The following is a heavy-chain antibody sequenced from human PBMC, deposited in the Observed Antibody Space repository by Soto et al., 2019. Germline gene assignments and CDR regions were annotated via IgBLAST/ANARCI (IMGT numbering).Heavy chain of an antibody. Sequence: SETLSLTCTVSGGSISSGGYYWSWILQHPGKGLEWIGYIFYSGTTYYNPSLKSRVTISVDTSKNQFSLKLNSVTAADTAVYYCARSVDPWGQGTLVTVSS. CDR2: IFYSGTT. CDR3: ARSVDP. V-gene: IGHV4-31*03. CDR1: GGSISSGGYY. J-gene: IGHJ5*02.